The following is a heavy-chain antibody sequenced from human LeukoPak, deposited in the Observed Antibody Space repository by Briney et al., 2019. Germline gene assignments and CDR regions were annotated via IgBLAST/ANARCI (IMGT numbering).Heavy chain of an antibody. V-gene: IGHV4-61*01. CDR1: GGSISSGNYY. CDR2: IYYSGST. Sequence: PSETLSLTCSVSGGSISSGNYYWSWIRQPPGKGLEWIGYIYYSGSTNYNPSLKSRVTISVDTSKNQFSLKLSSVTAADTAVYYCARVVRMKAAAVVYYYGMDVWGQGTTVTVSS. CDR3: ARVVRMKAAAVVYYYGMDV. D-gene: IGHD6-13*01. J-gene: IGHJ6*02.